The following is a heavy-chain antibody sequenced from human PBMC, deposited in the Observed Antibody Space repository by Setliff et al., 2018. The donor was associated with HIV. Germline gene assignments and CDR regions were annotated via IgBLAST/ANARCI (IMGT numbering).Heavy chain of an antibody. V-gene: IGHV4-59*01. CDR3: ARAGNDYYDSNGYYYVVDWFDS. J-gene: IGHJ5*01. Sequence: LSLTCTVSSGSIKSYYWSWIRQPPGKGLEWVGYIYGSGSTNYNPSLKSRLTISIDMFKNQFSLKLNSVTAADTAVYYCARAGNDYYDSNGYYYVVDWFDSWGQGTLVTSPQ. CDR2: IYGSGST. CDR1: SGSIKSYY. D-gene: IGHD3-22*01.